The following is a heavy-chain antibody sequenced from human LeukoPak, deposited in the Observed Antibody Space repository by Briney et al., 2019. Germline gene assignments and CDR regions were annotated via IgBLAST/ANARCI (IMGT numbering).Heavy chain of an antibody. Sequence: GGSLRLSCAASGFTFSNYAIHWVRQAPGKGLEWMAIISYDGSNKYYADSVKGRFTISRDNSKNTLYLQMNSLRTDDTAVYYCARDAALYSSRSWAFDIWGQGTMVTVSS. J-gene: IGHJ3*02. CDR2: ISYDGSNK. D-gene: IGHD6-13*01. CDR3: ARDAALYSSRSWAFDI. V-gene: IGHV3-30*04. CDR1: GFTFSNYA.